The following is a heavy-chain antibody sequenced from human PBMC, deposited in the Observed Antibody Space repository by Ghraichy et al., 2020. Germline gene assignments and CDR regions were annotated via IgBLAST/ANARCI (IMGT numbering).Heavy chain of an antibody. CDR3: ARASRDTRWYFDL. J-gene: IGHJ2*01. CDR2: IYTSGST. Sequence: SETLSLTCTVSGGSISSYHWSWIRQPPGKGLEWIRYIYTSGSTNYNPSLKSRVTISVDTSKNQFSLKLSSVTAADTAVYYCARASRDTRWYFDLWGRGTLVTVSS. D-gene: IGHD5-18*01. CDR1: GGSISSYH. V-gene: IGHV4-4*09.